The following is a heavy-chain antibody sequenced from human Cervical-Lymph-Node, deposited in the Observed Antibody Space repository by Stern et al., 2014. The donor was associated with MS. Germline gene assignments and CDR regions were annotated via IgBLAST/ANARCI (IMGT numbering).Heavy chain of an antibody. CDR1: GLTVSSNY. CDR3: TREMAARRFDP. J-gene: IGHJ5*02. CDR2: SYAGSIT. Sequence: EVQLVESGGGLAQPGGSLRLSCAASGLTVSSNYMTWVRQAPGKGLEWVSLSYAGSITHYADSVKGRFTISRDNSENILYLQMNSLRVEDTAVYYCTREMAARRFDPWGQGTLVIVSS. V-gene: IGHV3-66*01. D-gene: IGHD6-6*01.